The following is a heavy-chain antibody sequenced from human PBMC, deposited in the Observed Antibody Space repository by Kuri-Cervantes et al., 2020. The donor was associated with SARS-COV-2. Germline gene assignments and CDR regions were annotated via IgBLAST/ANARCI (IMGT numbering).Heavy chain of an antibody. CDR3: ARGTCSGDSCYRTQKIDH. J-gene: IGHJ4*02. D-gene: IGHD2-15*01. Sequence: ASVKVSCKASGYTFTSYTMHWVRQAPGQGLEWMGWIHAGNGNPKSSQKFQGRVTITRDTSANTAYMELSSLTSEDTAVYFCARGTCSGDSCYRTQKIDHWGQGTLVTVSS. CDR2: IHAGNGNP. V-gene: IGHV1-3*01. CDR1: GYTFTSYT.